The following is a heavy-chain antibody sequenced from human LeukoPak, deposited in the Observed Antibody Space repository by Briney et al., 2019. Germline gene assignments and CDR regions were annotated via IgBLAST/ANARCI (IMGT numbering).Heavy chain of an antibody. Sequence: GGSLRLSCAASGFTFSSYWMHWVRQAPGKGLVWVSRINSDGSSTSYADSVKGRFTISRDNAKNTLYLQMNSLRAEDTAVYYCARDKGDYDTSGSLFVFGGQGTLVTVSS. CDR3: ARDKGDYDTSGSLFVF. V-gene: IGHV3-74*01. CDR1: GFTFSSYW. CDR2: INSDGSST. D-gene: IGHD3-22*01. J-gene: IGHJ4*02.